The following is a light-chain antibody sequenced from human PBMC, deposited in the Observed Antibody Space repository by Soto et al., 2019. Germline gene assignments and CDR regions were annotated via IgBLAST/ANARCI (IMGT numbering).Light chain of an antibody. CDR1: QSISNY. CDR3: QQSRTTPFT. J-gene: IGKJ3*01. V-gene: IGKV1-39*01. Sequence: DIQMTQSPSSLSASVGDRVTITCRPSQSISNYLNWYQQKPGQAPELLISGSSSLQSGVPSRFSGSGSETVFTLSISSLQPEDFATYFCQQSRTTPFTFGPGTKVDIK. CDR2: GSS.